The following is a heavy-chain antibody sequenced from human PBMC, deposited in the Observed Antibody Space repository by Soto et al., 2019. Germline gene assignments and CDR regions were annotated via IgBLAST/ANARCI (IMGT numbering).Heavy chain of an antibody. D-gene: IGHD6-13*01. CDR2: IGTSGTT. V-gene: IGHV3-11*01. CDR3: VRGPYSSSWYYFDY. J-gene: IGHJ4*02. CDR1: GFTFSDYY. Sequence: GGSLRLSCAASGFTFSDYYMNWIRQAPGKGLEWVSYIGTSGTTADSVKGRFTISRDNAKNSLYLQMNSLRAEDTAVYYCVRGPYSSSWYYFDYWGPGTLVTVSS.